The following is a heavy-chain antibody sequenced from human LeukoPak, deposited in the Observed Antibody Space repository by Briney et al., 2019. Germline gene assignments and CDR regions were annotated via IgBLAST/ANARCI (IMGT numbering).Heavy chain of an antibody. CDR2: FYYNGIT. Sequence: SQTLSLTCGVSGGLITSTIHYWAWIRQPPGQGLEWIASFYYNGITYYNASLESRVTMAVATSRNHFSLRLSSVSAADTSVYYCARQPTVKRGAVASNFDYWGQGTLVTVSS. CDR1: GGLITSTIHY. D-gene: IGHD6-19*01. V-gene: IGHV4-39*01. J-gene: IGHJ4*02. CDR3: ARQPTVKRGAVASNFDY.